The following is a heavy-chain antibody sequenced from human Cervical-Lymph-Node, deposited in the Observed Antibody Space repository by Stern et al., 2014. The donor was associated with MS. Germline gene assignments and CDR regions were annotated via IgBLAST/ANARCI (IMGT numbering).Heavy chain of an antibody. D-gene: IGHD5-24*01. CDR2: IHNSRTT. CDR3: SRDADGYSLVFGY. V-gene: IGHV4-30-4*01. J-gene: IGHJ4*02. CDR1: GGSISSGEYY. Sequence: QLQLQESGPGLVQPSQTLSLTCTVTGGSISSGEYYWSWIRQSPGQGLESIGYIHNSRTTYYNPSLKSRVTISVDTSKNQFSLKLRSVTAADTAVYYCSRDADGYSLVFGYWGRGTLVTVSS.